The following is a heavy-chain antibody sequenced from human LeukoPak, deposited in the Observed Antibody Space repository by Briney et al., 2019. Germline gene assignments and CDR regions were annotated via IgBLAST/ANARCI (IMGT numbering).Heavy chain of an antibody. V-gene: IGHV4-30-2*01. D-gene: IGHD4-23*01. CDR1: AYSISSGGYY. CDR2: IYHSGST. CDR3: ARHPSYGGTTFDY. Sequence: SETLSLTCSVSAYSISSGGYYWSWIRQPPGKGLEWIGYIYHSGSTYYNPSLKSRVTISVDRSKNQFSLKLSSVTAADTAVYYCARHPSYGGTTFDYWGQGTLVTVSS. J-gene: IGHJ4*02.